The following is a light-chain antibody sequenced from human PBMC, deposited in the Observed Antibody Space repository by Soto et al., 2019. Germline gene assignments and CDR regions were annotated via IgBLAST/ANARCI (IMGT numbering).Light chain of an antibody. V-gene: IGLV2-8*01. Sequence: QSVLAQPPSASGSPGQSVTISCTGTKNDVGFYDLVSWYQHHPGKAPRLIIYEVVQRPSGVPDRFSGSKSGNTASLTVSGLQAADEADYFCKSYAGSNTYVFGSGTKVTVL. CDR3: KSYAGSNTYV. J-gene: IGLJ1*01. CDR1: KNDVGFYDL. CDR2: EVV.